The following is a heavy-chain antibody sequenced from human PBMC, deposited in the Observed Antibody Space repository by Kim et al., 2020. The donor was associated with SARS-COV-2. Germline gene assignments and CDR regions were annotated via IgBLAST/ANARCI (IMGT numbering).Heavy chain of an antibody. Sequence: ASVKVSCKTSGYTFTDYAINWVRQAPGQGLEWMGWINTNTGNPTYAQGFTGRFFFSLDTSVSTAYLQISYLKAEDTAVYYCARDPPESGSGSYYVYGYWGQGTLVTVSS. CDR1: GYTFTDYA. CDR3: ARDPPESGSGSYYVYGY. J-gene: IGHJ4*02. CDR2: INTNTGNP. V-gene: IGHV7-4-1*02. D-gene: IGHD3-10*01.